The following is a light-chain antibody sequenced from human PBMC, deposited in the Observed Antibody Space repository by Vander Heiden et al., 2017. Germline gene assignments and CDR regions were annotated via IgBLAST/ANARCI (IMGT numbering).Light chain of an antibody. CDR2: AAS. Sequence: DIQMTQSPSSLSASVGDRVTITCRASQSISSYLNWYQQKPGKAPKLLIYAASSLQIGVPSRFSGSGSGTDFTLTISRLQPEDFATYDCQQSDSTPFTFGPGTKVDIK. V-gene: IGKV1-39*01. CDR3: QQSDSTPFT. J-gene: IGKJ3*01. CDR1: QSISSY.